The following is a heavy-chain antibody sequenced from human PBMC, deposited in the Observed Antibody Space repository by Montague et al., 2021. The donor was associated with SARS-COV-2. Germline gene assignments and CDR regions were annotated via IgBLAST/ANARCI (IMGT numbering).Heavy chain of an antibody. CDR2: IYYRGTT. D-gene: IGHD2-21*02. V-gene: IGHV4-59*01. Sequence: SETLSLTCTVSGGSIDSYYWSWLRQPPGKGLEWIGYIYYRGTTNYYPSLESRVTMSVDTSKNQFSLILSSVSAAAPAMYYCARELQYNWFDPWGQGTLVTVSS. CDR3: ARELQYNWFDP. J-gene: IGHJ5*02. CDR1: GGSIDSYY.